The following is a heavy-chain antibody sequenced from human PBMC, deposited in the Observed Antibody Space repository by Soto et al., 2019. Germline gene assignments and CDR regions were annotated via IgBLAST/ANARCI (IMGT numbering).Heavy chain of an antibody. D-gene: IGHD2-2*01. Sequence: QVQLVQSGAEVKKPGASVKVSCKASGYTFTSYGISWVRQAPGQGLEWMGGISAYNGNTNYAQKLQGRVTMTTDTSTSTAYMELRSLRSDDTAVYYCARATLPRRFGPPRQDIVVVPAAYGMDVWGQGTTVTVSS. V-gene: IGHV1-18*01. J-gene: IGHJ6*02. CDR3: ARATLPRRFGPPRQDIVVVPAAYGMDV. CDR1: GYTFTSYG. CDR2: ISAYNGNT.